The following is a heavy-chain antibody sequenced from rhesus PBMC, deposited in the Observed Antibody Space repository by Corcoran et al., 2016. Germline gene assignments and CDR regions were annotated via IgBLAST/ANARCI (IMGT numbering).Heavy chain of an antibody. J-gene: IGHJ2*01. D-gene: IGHD5-42*01. V-gene: IGHV4S14*01. Sequence: QVQLQESGPGLVKPSETLSLTCAVSGYSISSGYYWGWIRQPPGKGLEWIGSIYGSGGSNYLNPSLKTRGTLTVDTSKNQFSLKLSSVTAADTAVYCCARVGSSWSEWDTVGTEWYFDLWGPGTPITISS. CDR3: ARVGSSWSEWDTVGTEWYFDL. CDR2: IYGSGGSN. CDR1: GYSISSGYY.